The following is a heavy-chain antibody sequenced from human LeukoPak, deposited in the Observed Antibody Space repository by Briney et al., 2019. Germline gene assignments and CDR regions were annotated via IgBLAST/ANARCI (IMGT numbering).Heavy chain of an antibody. CDR2: ISSSSSYI. D-gene: IGHD3-16*02. Sequence: GGSLRLSCAASGFTFSTYSMNWVRQAPGKGLEWVSFISSSSSYIYYADSLKGRFTISRDNAKNSLYLQMNSLRAEDTAVYYCARAHHRRVYDYVWGSYPYWGQGTLVTVSS. CDR3: ARAHHRRVYDYVWGSYPY. CDR1: GFTFSTYS. V-gene: IGHV3-21*01. J-gene: IGHJ4*02.